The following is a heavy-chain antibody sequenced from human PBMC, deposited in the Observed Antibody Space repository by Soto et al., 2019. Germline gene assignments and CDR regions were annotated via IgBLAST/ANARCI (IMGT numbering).Heavy chain of an antibody. D-gene: IGHD3-10*01. CDR1: AFTFSNAW. CDR2: IKSKTDGGAI. J-gene: IGHJ4*01. CDR3: ARVFREGANDY. Sequence: PGGSLRLSCAASAFTFSNAWMSWVRQAPGKGLEWVARIKSKTDGGAIDYAAPVKGRFTISRDDSKNTLYLQMNSLKTEDTGVYYCARVFREGANDYWGQGTLVTVSS. V-gene: IGHV3-15*01.